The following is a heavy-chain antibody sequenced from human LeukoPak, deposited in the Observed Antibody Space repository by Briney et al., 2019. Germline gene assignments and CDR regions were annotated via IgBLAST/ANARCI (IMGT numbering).Heavy chain of an antibody. CDR1: GFTFDDYG. D-gene: IGHD3-22*01. CDR3: ARMYYYDSSGYLDY. CDR2: INWNGGST. J-gene: IGHJ4*02. V-gene: IGHV3-20*04. Sequence: PGGSLRLSCAASGFTFDDYGMSWVRQAPGKGLEWVSGINWNGGSTGYADSEKGRFTISRDNAKNSLYLQMNSLRAEDTALYYCARMYYYDSSGYLDYWGQGTLVTVSS.